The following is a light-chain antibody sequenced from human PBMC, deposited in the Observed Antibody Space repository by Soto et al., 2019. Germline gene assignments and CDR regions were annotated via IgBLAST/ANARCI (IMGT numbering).Light chain of an antibody. CDR3: QQYNNWPPIT. J-gene: IGKJ5*01. Sequence: ETVMTQSPATLSVSPGERATLSCRASQSVSSKLAWFQQKPGQAPRLPIYGTSNRATRIPARFSGSGSGREFTLSISSLQSEDSAVYYRQQYNNWPPITFGQGTRLEI. CDR1: QSVSSK. CDR2: GTS. V-gene: IGKV3D-15*01.